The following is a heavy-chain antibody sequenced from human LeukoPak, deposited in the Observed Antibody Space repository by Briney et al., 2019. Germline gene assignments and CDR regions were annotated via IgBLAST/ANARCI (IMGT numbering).Heavy chain of an antibody. J-gene: IGHJ4*02. CDR3: AKDVSPLMVTAWDY. D-gene: IGHD2-21*02. CDR1: GFTFTSTA. Sequence: PGGSRRFSCAAPGFTFTSTATSWVAQAPGKGLEGVSGIIGSGTNTYYADSVKGRCTISRDNSKNALYLQMNSLRAEDTAVYYCAKDVSPLMVTAWDYWGQGTLVTVSS. CDR2: IIGSGTNT. V-gene: IGHV3-23*01.